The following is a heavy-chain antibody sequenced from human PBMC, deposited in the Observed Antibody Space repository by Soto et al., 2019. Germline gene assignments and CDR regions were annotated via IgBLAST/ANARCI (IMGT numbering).Heavy chain of an antibody. Sequence: PGGSLRLSCAASGFTFSNHAMNWVRQAPGKGLQWVSYIDKVGKTIYYADSVKGRFTISRDNAKNSLYLQMNSLRAEDTAVYYCARVTRGHCTNAVCHPLDYWGQGTLVTVSS. CDR3: ARVTRGHCTNAVCHPLDY. CDR1: GFTFSNHA. V-gene: IGHV3-48*03. J-gene: IGHJ4*02. D-gene: IGHD2-8*01. CDR2: IDKVGKTI.